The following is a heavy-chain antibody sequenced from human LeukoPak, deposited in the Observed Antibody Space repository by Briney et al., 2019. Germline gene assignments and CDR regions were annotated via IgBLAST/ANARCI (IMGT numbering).Heavy chain of an antibody. J-gene: IGHJ4*02. CDR3: AKPRGLRTIAVAVDY. D-gene: IGHD6-19*01. CDR2: ISYDGSNK. CDR1: GFTFSSYA. V-gene: IGHV3-30*18. Sequence: GGSLRLSCAASGFTFSSYAMHWVRQAPGKGLEWVAVISYDGSNKYYADSVKGRFTISRDNSKNTLYLQMNSLRAEDTAVYYCAKPRGLRTIAVAVDYWGQGTLVTVSS.